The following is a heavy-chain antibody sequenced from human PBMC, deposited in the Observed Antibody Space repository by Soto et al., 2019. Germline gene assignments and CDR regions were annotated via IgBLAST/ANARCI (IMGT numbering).Heavy chain of an antibody. CDR3: ARIAVAGTDYYYYGMDV. D-gene: IGHD6-19*01. CDR1: GDSVSSNSAA. CDR2: TYYRSKWYN. Sequence: PSQTLSLTCAISGDSVSSNSAAWNWIRQSPSRGLEWLGRTYYRSKWYNDYAVSVKSRITINPDTSKNQFSLQLNSVTPEDTAVYYCARIAVAGTDYYYYGMDVWGQGXTVTVSS. J-gene: IGHJ6*02. V-gene: IGHV6-1*01.